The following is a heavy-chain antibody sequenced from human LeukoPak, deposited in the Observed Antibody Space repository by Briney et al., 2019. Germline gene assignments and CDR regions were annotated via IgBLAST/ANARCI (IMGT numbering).Heavy chain of an antibody. CDR2: ISWNSGSI. J-gene: IGHJ6*03. D-gene: IGHD3-10*01. CDR1: GFTFDDYA. V-gene: IGHV3-9*01. Sequence: PGRSLRLSCAASGFTFDDYAMHWVRQAPGKGLEWVSGISWNSGSIGYADSVKGRFTISRDNAKNSLYLQMNSLRAEDTALYYCARFAAGGSYYYYMDVWGKGTTVTVSS. CDR3: ARFAAGGSYYYYMDV.